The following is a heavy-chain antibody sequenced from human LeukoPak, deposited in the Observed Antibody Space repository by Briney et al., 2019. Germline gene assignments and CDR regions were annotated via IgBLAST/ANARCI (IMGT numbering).Heavy chain of an antibody. Sequence: PGRSLRLSCAASGFTFSSYAMHWVRQAPGKGLEWVAVISYDGSNKYYADSVKGRFTISRDNSKNTLYLQMNSLRAEDTAVYYCARPTSTMIVVAALDYWGQGTLVTASS. CDR3: ARPTSTMIVVAALDY. V-gene: IGHV3-30-3*01. J-gene: IGHJ4*02. CDR1: GFTFSSYA. D-gene: IGHD3-22*01. CDR2: ISYDGSNK.